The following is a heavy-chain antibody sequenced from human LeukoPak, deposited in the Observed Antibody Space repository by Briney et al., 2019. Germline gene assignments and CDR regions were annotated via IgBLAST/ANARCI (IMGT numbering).Heavy chain of an antibody. D-gene: IGHD3-3*01. J-gene: IGHJ5*01. CDR2: INHSGST. CDR1: GGSFSGYY. V-gene: IGHV4-34*01. CDR3: ARGRDDFWSGYRVNWFDS. Sequence: SETLSLTCAVYGGSFSGYYWSWIRQPPGKGLEWIGEINHSGSTNYNPSLKSRVTISVDTSKNQFSLKLSSVTAADTAVYYCARGRDDFWSGYRVNWFDSWGQGTLVTVS.